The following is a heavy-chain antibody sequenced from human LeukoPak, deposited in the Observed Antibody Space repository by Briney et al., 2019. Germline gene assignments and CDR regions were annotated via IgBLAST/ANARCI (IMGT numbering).Heavy chain of an antibody. CDR2: TYPNSGGT. D-gene: IGHD6-19*01. J-gene: IGHJ6*03. CDR3: ARSEQFPYYMDV. Sequence: GASVKVSCKASGYTFTGYYMHWVRQAPGQGLEWMGWTYPNSGGTNYAQKFQGRVTMTRDTSISTAYMELSRLRSDDTAVYYCARSEQFPYYMDVWGKGTTVTVSS. V-gene: IGHV1-2*02. CDR1: GYTFTGYY.